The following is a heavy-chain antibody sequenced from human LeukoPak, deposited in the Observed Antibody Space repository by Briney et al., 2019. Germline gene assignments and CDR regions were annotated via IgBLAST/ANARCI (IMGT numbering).Heavy chain of an antibody. Sequence: GSSVKVSCKASGGTFSSYAISWVRQAPGQGLEWMGRIIPILGIANYAQKFQGRVTITADKSTSTAYMELSSLRSEDTAVYYCARDDPPRPYSWGQGTLVTVFS. V-gene: IGHV1-69*04. CDR1: GGTFSSYA. CDR3: ARDDPPRPYS. CDR2: IIPILGIA. J-gene: IGHJ5*02. D-gene: IGHD3-10*01.